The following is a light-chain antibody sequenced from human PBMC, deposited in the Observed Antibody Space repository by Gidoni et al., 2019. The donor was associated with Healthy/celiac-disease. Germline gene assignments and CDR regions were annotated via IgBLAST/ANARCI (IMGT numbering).Light chain of an antibody. CDR2: AAS. Sequence: DIQMTQSPSPLSASVGDRVTITCRASQSINSYLYWYQQKPGKAPKLLIYAASSLQSGVPSRFSGSGSGTDFTLTISSLQPEDFATYYCQQSYSTLYTFGQGTKLEIK. V-gene: IGKV1-39*01. CDR1: QSINSY. CDR3: QQSYSTLYT. J-gene: IGKJ2*01.